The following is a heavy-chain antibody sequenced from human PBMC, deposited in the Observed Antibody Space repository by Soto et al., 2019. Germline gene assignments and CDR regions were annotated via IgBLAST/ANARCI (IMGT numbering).Heavy chain of an antibody. CDR3: AKDGGDCSSTRCDAFDI. Sequence: EVQLLESGGGLVQPGGSLRLSCAASGFTFSSYAMSWVRQAPGKGLEWVSAISGSGGSTYYADSVKGRFTISRDNSKNTLYLQMNSLRAEDTAVYYCAKDGGDCSSTRCDAFDIWGQGTMVTVSS. V-gene: IGHV3-23*01. J-gene: IGHJ3*02. CDR2: ISGSGGST. CDR1: GFTFSSYA. D-gene: IGHD2-2*01.